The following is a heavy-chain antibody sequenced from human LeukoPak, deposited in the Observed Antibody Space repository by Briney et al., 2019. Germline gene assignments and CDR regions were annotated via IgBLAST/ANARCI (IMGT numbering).Heavy chain of an antibody. CDR1: GYTFTGYY. D-gene: IGHD3-9*01. J-gene: IGHJ4*02. CDR2: INPNSGGT. CDR3: AKVHVGWYYDILTGYYSLDY. Sequence: ASVKVSCKASGYTFTGYYMHRVRQAPGQGHEWMGWINPNSGGTNYAQKFQGRVTMTRDTSISTAYMELSRLRSDDTAVYYCAKVHVGWYYDILTGYYSLDYWGQGTLVTVSS. V-gene: IGHV1-2*02.